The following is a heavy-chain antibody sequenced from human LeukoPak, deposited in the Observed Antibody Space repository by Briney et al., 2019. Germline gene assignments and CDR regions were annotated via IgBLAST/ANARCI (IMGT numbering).Heavy chain of an antibody. D-gene: IGHD2/OR15-2a*01. CDR2: IYSGGST. J-gene: IGHJ6*02. CDR3: ASLGISEPYYYYYYGMDV. Sequence: GGSLRLSCAASGFTVSSNYMSWVRQAPGKGLEWVSVIYSGGSTYYADSVKGRFTISRDNSKNTLYLQMNSLRAEDTAVYYCASLGISEPYYYYYYGMDVWGQGTTVTVSS. V-gene: IGHV3-66*01. CDR1: GFTVSSNY.